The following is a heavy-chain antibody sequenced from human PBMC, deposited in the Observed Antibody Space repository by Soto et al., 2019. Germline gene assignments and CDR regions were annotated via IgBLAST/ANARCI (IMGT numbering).Heavy chain of an antibody. Sequence: PSETLSLTCTVSGGSISSGGYYWSWIRQHPGKGLEWIGYIYYSGSTYYNPSLKSRVTISVDTSKNQFSLKLSSVTAADTAVYYSGREVSRYSSSWYLFYYFDYWGQGTLVTVSS. CDR2: IYYSGST. D-gene: IGHD6-13*01. J-gene: IGHJ4*02. CDR1: GGSISSGGYY. V-gene: IGHV4-31*03. CDR3: GREVSRYSSSWYLFYYFDY.